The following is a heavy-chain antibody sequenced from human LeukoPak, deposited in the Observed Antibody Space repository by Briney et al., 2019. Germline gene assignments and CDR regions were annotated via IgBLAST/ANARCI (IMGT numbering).Heavy chain of an antibody. D-gene: IGHD6-6*01. Sequence: GGSLRLSCAVSGFTFSGFWMSWSRQAPGKGLEWVASINSDGSEGYYADVVKGRFTISRDNAKNSLYLQINSLKAEDTAVYYCARSSYSSSSSVWGQGTMVTVSS. J-gene: IGHJ3*01. CDR2: INSDGSEG. CDR1: GFTFSGFW. CDR3: ARSSYSSSSSV. V-gene: IGHV3-7*03.